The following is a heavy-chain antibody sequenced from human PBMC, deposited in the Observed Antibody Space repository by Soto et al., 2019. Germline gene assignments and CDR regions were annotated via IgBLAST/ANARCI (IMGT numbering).Heavy chain of an antibody. CDR3: AENGRHRSPLSGYDYGLDV. V-gene: IGHV1-8*01. Sequence: QVQLVQSGAEVKKPGASVKVSCKASGYTFTNYDINWVRQATGQGPEWMGWINPNTGKTGYAQKFQGRVTMTRNTPPGQGYMGLTRPNTGGQAGVYCAENGRHRSPLSGYDYGLDVWGQGTMVTVSS. CDR2: INPNTGKT. J-gene: IGHJ6*02. CDR1: GYTFTNYD. D-gene: IGHD2-8*01.